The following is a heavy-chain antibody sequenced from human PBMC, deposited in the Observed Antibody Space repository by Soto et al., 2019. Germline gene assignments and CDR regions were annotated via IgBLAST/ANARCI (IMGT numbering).Heavy chain of an antibody. D-gene: IGHD3-22*01. Sequence: ASVKVSCKASGYTFTSSYMHWVRQAPGQGLEWMGIINPSGGSTSYAQKFRGRVTVTRDTSTSTVYMELSSLRSEDTAVYYCARDLRYYDSHQYWGQGTLVTVSS. CDR3: ARDLRYYDSHQY. J-gene: IGHJ4*02. CDR1: GYTFTSSY. CDR2: INPSGGST. V-gene: IGHV1-46*01.